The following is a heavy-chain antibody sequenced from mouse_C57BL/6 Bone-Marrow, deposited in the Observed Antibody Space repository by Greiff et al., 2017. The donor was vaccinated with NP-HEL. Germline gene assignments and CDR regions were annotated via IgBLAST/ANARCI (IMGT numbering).Heavy chain of an antibody. J-gene: IGHJ3*01. D-gene: IGHD2-2*01. CDR2: IDPSDSET. CDR1: GYTFTSYW. V-gene: IGHV1-52*01. CDR3: ARPGGYEEGAWCAY. Sequence: QVQLQQPGAELVRPGSSVKLSCKASGYTFTSYWMHWVKQRPIQGLEWIGNIDPSDSETHYNQKFKDKATLTVDKSSSTAYLQLSRLTSEGSAVYECARPGGYEEGAWCAYWGQGTLVTVSA.